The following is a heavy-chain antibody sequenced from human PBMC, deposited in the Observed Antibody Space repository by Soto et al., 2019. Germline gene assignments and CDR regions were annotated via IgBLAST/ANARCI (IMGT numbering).Heavy chain of an antibody. CDR2: IIPMFATR. CDR1: AGTFSSYA. V-gene: IGHV1-69*12. J-gene: IGHJ6*02. Sequence: QVQLVQSGAGVKKPGSSVKVSCKASAGTFSSYAMNWVRQAPGQGLEWMGGIIPMFATRNYAQKFQGRVTITADESTRTAYRELSILRSEDTAVYYFARARISMIVGGAYYSAMDAWGQGTTVTVSS. CDR3: ARARISMIVGGAYYSAMDA. D-gene: IGHD3-22*01.